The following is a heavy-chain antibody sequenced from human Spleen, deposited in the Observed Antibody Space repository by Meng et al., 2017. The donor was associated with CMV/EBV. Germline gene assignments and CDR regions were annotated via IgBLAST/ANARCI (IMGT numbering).Heavy chain of an antibody. Sequence: LRLSCTVPGDSISSGDYYYNWIRQPPGKGLEWIGYFYFSETTSYNPSLKSRVSISVDTSKNQFSLRLRSVTAADTAVYYCARHLRGYSWPKSDWGQGTLVTVSS. CDR2: FYFSETT. J-gene: IGHJ4*02. CDR3: ARHLRGYSWPKSD. CDR1: GDSISSGDYY. D-gene: IGHD1-26*01. V-gene: IGHV4-30-4*08.